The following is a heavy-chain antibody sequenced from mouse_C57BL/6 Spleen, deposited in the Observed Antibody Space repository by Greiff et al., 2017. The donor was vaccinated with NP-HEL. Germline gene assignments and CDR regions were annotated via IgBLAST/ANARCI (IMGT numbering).Heavy chain of an antibody. CDR3: ARWLLPYYFDY. CDR1: GYTFTSYW. V-gene: IGHV1-69*01. J-gene: IGHJ2*01. CDR2: IDPSDSYT. Sequence: VQLQQPGAELVMPGASVKLSCKASGYTFTSYWMHWVKQRPGQGLEWIGEIDPSDSYTNYNQKFKGKSTLTVDKSSSTAYMQLSSLTSEDSAVYYCARWLLPYYFDYWGQGTTLTVSS. D-gene: IGHD2-3*01.